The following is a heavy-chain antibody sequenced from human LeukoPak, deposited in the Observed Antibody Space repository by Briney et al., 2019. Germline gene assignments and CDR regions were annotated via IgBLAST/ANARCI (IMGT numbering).Heavy chain of an antibody. D-gene: IGHD6-13*01. Sequence: ASVKVSCKASGYTFTGYYMHWVRQAPGQGLEWMGWINPNSGGTNYAQKFQGRVTMTRDTSISTAYMELSRLRSDDTAVYYCERDDSVRSSWSSFDYWGQGTLVTVSS. J-gene: IGHJ4*02. V-gene: IGHV1-2*02. CDR2: INPNSGGT. CDR3: ERDDSVRSSWSSFDY. CDR1: GYTFTGYY.